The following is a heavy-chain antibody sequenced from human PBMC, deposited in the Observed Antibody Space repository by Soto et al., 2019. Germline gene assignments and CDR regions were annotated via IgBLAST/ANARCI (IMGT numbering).Heavy chain of an antibody. CDR1: GFTFSSYA. J-gene: IGHJ4*02. D-gene: IGHD1-26*01. V-gene: IGHV3-23*01. CDR3: AKPTSELWELLEIDY. Sequence: GGSLRLSCAASGFTFSSYAMSWVRQAPGKGLEWVSAISGSGGSTYYADSVKGRFTISRDNSKNTLYLQMNSLRAEDTAVYYCAKPTSELWELLEIDYWGQGTLVTVSS. CDR2: ISGSGGST.